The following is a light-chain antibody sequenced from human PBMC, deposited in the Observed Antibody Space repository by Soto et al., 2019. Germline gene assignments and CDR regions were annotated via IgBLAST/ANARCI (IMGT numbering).Light chain of an antibody. CDR1: QSVSSSY. V-gene: IGKV3-20*01. J-gene: IGKJ1*01. CDR3: QQYGSSPWT. Sequence: EIVLTQSPGTLSLPPGERATLSCRASQSVSSSYLAWYQQKPGQAPRLLIYGASTRATGIPARFSGSGSGTDFTLTINRLEPEDFAVYFCQQYGSSPWTFGLGTKVDIK. CDR2: GAS.